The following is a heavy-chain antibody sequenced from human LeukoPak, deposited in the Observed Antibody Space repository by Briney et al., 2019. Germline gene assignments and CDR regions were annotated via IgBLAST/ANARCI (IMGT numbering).Heavy chain of an antibody. J-gene: IGHJ4*02. CDR3: ARAMSMVRGIIITPLPDY. Sequence: PSETLSLTCTVSGGSISSYYWSWIRQPAGKGLEWIGRIYTSGSTNYNPSLKSRVTMSVDTSKNQFSLKLSSVTAADTAVYYCARAMSMVRGIIITPLPDYWGQGTLVTVFS. D-gene: IGHD3-10*01. CDR2: IYTSGST. V-gene: IGHV4-4*07. CDR1: GGSISSYY.